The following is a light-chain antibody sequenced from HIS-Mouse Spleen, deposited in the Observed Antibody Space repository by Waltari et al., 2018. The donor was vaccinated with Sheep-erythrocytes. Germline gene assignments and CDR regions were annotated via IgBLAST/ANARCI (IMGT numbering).Light chain of an antibody. CDR3: CSYAGSYNHV. V-gene: IGLV2-11*01. Sequence: QSALTQPRSVSGSPGQSVTIPCPGTSSDVGGYHYVSCYQQHPGKAPKLMIYDVSKRPSGVPDRFSGSKSGNTASLTISGLQAEDEADYYCCSYAGSYNHVFATGTKVTVL. CDR1: SSDVGGYHY. CDR2: DVS. J-gene: IGLJ1*01.